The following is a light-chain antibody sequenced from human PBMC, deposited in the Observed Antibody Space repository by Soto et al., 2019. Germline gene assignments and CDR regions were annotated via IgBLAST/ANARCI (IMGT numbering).Light chain of an antibody. CDR1: QSVSSY. CDR3: QQRSNWPRLFT. CDR2: DAS. J-gene: IGKJ3*01. Sequence: EIVLTQSPATLSLSPGERATLSCRASQSVSSYLAWYQQKPGQAPRILIYDASNRATGIPARFSGSGSGTDFTLTISSLEPEDFAVYYCQQRSNWPRLFTFGPGTKVDIK. V-gene: IGKV3-11*01.